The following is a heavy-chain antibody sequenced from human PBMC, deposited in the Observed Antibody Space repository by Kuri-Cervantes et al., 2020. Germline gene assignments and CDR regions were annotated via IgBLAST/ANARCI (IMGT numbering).Heavy chain of an antibody. D-gene: IGHD6-19*01. CDR3: ARQDSSTVPGTLDY. V-gene: IGHV4-4*02. J-gene: IGHJ4*02. CDR2: IFHAGST. CDR1: GASVSDYNW. Sequence: SETLSLTCAVSGASVSDYNWWSWVRQPPGQGLKWIGEIFHAGSTNYNSSLKSRAIISIDESKNQFSLILTSVTAADTAIYYCARQDSSTVPGTLDYWGQGILVTSPQ.